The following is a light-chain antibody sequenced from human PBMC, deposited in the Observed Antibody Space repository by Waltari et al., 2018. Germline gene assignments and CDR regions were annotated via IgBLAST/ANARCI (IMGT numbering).Light chain of an antibody. CDR2: AAS. Sequence: DIQMTQSPSSLSASVGDRVTITCRASQNISSYLNWYQQKPGKAPKLLIYAASSLQSGVPSRFSGSGSGTDFTLTISSLQPEDFATYYCQQSYSTPGITFGQGTRLEIK. J-gene: IGKJ5*01. CDR1: QNISSY. CDR3: QQSYSTPGIT. V-gene: IGKV1-39*01.